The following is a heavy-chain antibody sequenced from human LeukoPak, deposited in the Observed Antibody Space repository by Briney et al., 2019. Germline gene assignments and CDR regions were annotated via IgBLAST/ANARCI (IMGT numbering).Heavy chain of an antibody. D-gene: IGHD1-20*01. CDR3: ARATGYNWNDHYYYMDV. J-gene: IGHJ6*03. Sequence: PGGSLRLSCAASGFTFSNYGMHWVRQAPGKGLEWVAVISFDGSNKYYADSVKGRFTISRDNAKNSLYLQMNSLRAEDTAVYYCARATGYNWNDHYYYMDVWGKGTTVTVSS. CDR1: GFTFSNYG. CDR2: ISFDGSNK. V-gene: IGHV3-30*03.